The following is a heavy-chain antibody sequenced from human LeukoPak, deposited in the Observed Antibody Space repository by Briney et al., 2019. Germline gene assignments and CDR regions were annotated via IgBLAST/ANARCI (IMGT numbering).Heavy chain of an antibody. V-gene: IGHV3-30*18. Sequence: GGSLRLPCAASGFTFSRHGMHWVRQAPGKGLEWVAVISYDGSNKYYADSVKGRFTISRDNSKNTLYLQMNSLRAEDTAVYYCVNLGGGNSGADKPYWGQGTLVTVSS. D-gene: IGHD4-23*01. J-gene: IGHJ4*02. CDR3: VNLGGGNSGADKPY. CDR1: GFTFSRHG. CDR2: ISYDGSNK.